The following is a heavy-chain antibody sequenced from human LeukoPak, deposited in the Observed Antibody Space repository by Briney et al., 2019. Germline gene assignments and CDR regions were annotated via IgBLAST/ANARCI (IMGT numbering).Heavy chain of an antibody. CDR2: INPDSGGT. CDR3: ASGVDIVATPRAAADAFDI. Sequence: ASVKVSCKASGYTFTGYYMHWVRQAPGQGLEWMAWINPDSGGTDYAQKFQGRVTMTRDTSISTAYMELSRLTSDDTAVYYCASGVDIVATPRAAADAFDIWGQGTMVTVSS. CDR1: GYTFTGYY. V-gene: IGHV1-2*02. J-gene: IGHJ3*02. D-gene: IGHD5-12*01.